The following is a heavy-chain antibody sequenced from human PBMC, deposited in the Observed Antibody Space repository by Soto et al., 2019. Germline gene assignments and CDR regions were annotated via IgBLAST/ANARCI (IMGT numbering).Heavy chain of an antibody. Sequence: GGSLRLSCTASGFTFGDYAMSWFRQAPGKGLEWVGFIRSKAYGGTTEYAASVKGRFTISRDDSKSIAYLQMNSLRAEDTATYYCAKDHSGTYIPDAFDVWGQGTLVTV. CDR3: AKDHSGTYIPDAFDV. D-gene: IGHD1-26*01. CDR2: IRSKAYGGTT. CDR1: GFTFGDYA. V-gene: IGHV3-49*03. J-gene: IGHJ3*01.